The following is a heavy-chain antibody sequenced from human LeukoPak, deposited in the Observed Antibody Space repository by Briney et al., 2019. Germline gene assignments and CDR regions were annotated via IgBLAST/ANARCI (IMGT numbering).Heavy chain of an antibody. Sequence: GGSLRLSCAASGFTFSSYSMNWVRQAPGKGLEWVSSISSSSSYIYYADSVKGRFTISRDNAKNSLYLQMNSLRAEDTALYYCAQEPIFGVVTGAFDIWGQGTMVTVSS. CDR2: ISSSSSYI. V-gene: IGHV3-21*04. CDR3: AQEPIFGVVTGAFDI. J-gene: IGHJ3*02. D-gene: IGHD3-3*01. CDR1: GFTFSSYS.